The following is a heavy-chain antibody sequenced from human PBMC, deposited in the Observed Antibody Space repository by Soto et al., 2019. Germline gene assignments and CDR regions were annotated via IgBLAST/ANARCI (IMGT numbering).Heavy chain of an antibody. CDR2: ISGGGLST. Sequence: EVQLLESGGNLVQPGGSLRLSCAASGINFNNYAMSWVRQAPGKGLEWVSAISGGGLSTYYADCVKGRSTISRDNSRNMLFLQMNALRVEDTAIYYCAITPNCGRDCSADRYWYFDIWGRGTLVTVSS. CDR1: GINFNNYA. V-gene: IGHV3-23*01. D-gene: IGHD2-21*02. J-gene: IGHJ2*01. CDR3: AITPNCGRDCSADRYWYFDI.